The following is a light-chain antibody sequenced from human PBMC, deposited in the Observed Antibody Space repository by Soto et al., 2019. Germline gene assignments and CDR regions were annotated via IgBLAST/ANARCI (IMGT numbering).Light chain of an antibody. CDR2: DTT. CDR1: TGAVTSGNY. J-gene: IGLJ3*02. V-gene: IGLV7-46*01. Sequence: QAVVTQEPSLTVSPGGTVTLTCGSSTGAVTSGNYPYWFQQKPGQAPRTLIYDTTNKQSWTPARFSGSLLGGKAALTLAGAQTDDEADYYCLLSYSGTTWVFGGGTQLTVL. CDR3: LLSYSGTTWV.